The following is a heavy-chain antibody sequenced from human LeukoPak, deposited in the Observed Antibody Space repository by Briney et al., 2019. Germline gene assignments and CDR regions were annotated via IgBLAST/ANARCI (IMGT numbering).Heavy chain of an antibody. V-gene: IGHV4-34*01. CDR1: GGSFSGYY. CDR2: INHSGST. CDR3: ARTYYYDSSGYLTGYYFDY. D-gene: IGHD3-22*01. Sequence: SETLSLTCAVYGGSFSGYYWSWIRQPPGKGLEWIGEINHSGSTNYNPSLKSRVTISVDTSKNQFSLKLSSVTAADTAVYYCARTYYYDSSGYLTGYYFDYWGQGTLDTVSS. J-gene: IGHJ4*02.